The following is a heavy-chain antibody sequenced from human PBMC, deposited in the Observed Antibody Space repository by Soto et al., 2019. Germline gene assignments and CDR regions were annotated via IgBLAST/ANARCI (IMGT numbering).Heavy chain of an antibody. J-gene: IGHJ3*02. Sequence: SETLSLTCTVSGGSISSSSYYWGWIRQPPGKGLEWIGSVYYSGSTYYNPSLKSRVTISVDTSKNRFSLKLSSVTAADTAVYYCARLDYSSSFRDAFDIWGQGTMVTVSS. D-gene: IGHD6-6*01. V-gene: IGHV4-39*01. CDR2: VYYSGST. CDR1: GGSISSSSYY. CDR3: ARLDYSSSFRDAFDI.